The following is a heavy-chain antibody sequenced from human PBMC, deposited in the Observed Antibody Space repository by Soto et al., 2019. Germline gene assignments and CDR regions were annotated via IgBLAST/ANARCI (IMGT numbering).Heavy chain of an antibody. J-gene: IGHJ5*02. CDR3: ARVQALEYINNNWFDP. Sequence: SETLSVTWSVSGGSVSSGGYSWSWIRQPPGKGLEWIGYIYHSGSTYYNPSLKSRVTISVDRSKNQFSLKLSSVTAADTAVYYCARVQALEYINNNWFDPWGQGTLVTVSS. CDR2: IYHSGST. V-gene: IGHV4-30-2*01. CDR1: GGSVSSGGYS. D-gene: IGHD5-18*01.